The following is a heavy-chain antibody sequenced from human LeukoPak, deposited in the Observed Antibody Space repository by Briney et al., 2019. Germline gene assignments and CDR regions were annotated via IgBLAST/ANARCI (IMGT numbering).Heavy chain of an antibody. V-gene: IGHV3-23*01. Sequence: GGSLRLSCAASGFTVSSYGMSWVRQAPGKGLEWVSAISGSGGSAYYADSVKGRFTISRDNSKNTLYLQMNSLRAEDTAVYYCAKDSYDFWSGYYMEEVNWFDPWGQGTLVTVSS. D-gene: IGHD3-3*01. J-gene: IGHJ5*02. CDR2: ISGSGGSA. CDR3: AKDSYDFWSGYYMEEVNWFDP. CDR1: GFTVSSYG.